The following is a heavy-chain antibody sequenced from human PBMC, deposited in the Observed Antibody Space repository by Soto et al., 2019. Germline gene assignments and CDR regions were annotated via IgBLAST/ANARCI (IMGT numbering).Heavy chain of an antibody. Sequence: QVQLQESGPRLMKPSETLSLTCTVSGGSFSRFHWSWIRQSAGQGLQWIGHIHPNETTTNYNPSLKSRVSMSVESSKNQFSLKVRSVTAADTAVYYCARCRIRHFAPDAFDVWGQGIMVTVSS. J-gene: IGHJ3*01. CDR3: ARCRIRHFAPDAFDV. CDR1: GGSFSRFH. D-gene: IGHD3-3*02. V-gene: IGHV4-4*07. CDR2: IHPNETTT.